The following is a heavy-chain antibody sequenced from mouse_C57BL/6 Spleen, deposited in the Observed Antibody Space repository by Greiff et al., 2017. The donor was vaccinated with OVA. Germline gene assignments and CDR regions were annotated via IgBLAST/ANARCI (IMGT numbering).Heavy chain of an antibody. CDR3: ARGGYGSSYSIDY. CDR1: GYAFSSYW. V-gene: IGHV1-80*01. J-gene: IGHJ2*01. CDR2: IYPGDGDT. D-gene: IGHD1-1*01. Sequence: VKLQESGAELVKPGASVKISCKASGYAFSSYWMNWVKQRPGKGLEWIGQIYPGDGDTNYNGKFKGKATLTADKSSSTAYMQLSSLTSEDSAVYFCARGGYGSSYSIDYWGQGTTLTVSS.